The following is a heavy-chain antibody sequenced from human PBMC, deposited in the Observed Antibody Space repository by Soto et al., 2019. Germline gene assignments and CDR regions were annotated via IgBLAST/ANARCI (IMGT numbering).Heavy chain of an antibody. J-gene: IGHJ4*02. CDR3: AHSRLLDY. CDR1: DDSFIDYC. D-gene: IGHD5-18*01. CDR2: INDIGRT. V-gene: IGHV4-34*01. Sequence: SETLSLTCVVYDDSFIDYCWTWIRLSPGKRLEWIGEINDIGRTNYNPSLKSRVSISVDTSKNQVVLTMTNMDPVDTATYYCAHSRLLDYWGPGTLLTVSS.